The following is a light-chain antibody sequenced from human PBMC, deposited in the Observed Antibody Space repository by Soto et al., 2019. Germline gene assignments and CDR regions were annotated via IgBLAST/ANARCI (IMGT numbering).Light chain of an antibody. CDR3: QQRGTWPVT. J-gene: IGKJ1*01. CDR1: QSVSSY. V-gene: IGKV3-11*01. Sequence: EIVLTQSPATLSLSPGERATLSCRASQSVSSYFAWYQQKPGQAPRLLIYDASNMATGIHARFSGSGSGTDVPPTNSSLEPDDFAVDYCQQRGTWPVTFGQWTRVDIK. CDR2: DAS.